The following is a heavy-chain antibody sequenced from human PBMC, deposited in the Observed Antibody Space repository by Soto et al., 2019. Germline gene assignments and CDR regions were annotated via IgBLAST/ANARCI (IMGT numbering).Heavy chain of an antibody. Sequence: GGSLRLSCAASGFTFSSYSMNWVRQAPGKGLEWVSYISSSSSTIYYADSVKGRFTISRDNAKNSLYLQMNSLRAEDTAVYYCARASRQGGGYYTGFDYWGQGTLVTVSS. D-gene: IGHD3-3*01. CDR1: GFTFSSYS. CDR2: ISSSSSTI. CDR3: ARASRQGGGYYTGFDY. V-gene: IGHV3-48*01. J-gene: IGHJ4*02.